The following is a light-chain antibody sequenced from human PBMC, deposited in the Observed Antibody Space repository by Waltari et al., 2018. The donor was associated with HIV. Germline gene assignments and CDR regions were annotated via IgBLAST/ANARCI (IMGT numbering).Light chain of an antibody. Sequence: QSALTQPASVSGSPGPSITISCTGTTSDFGGFNYVSWYQQHPGKAPKLMIYDVSNRPSGVSNRFSGAKSGNTASLTISGLQAEDEADYYCSSYTSSSTLLFGGGTKLTVL. J-gene: IGLJ2*01. CDR2: DVS. CDR1: TSDFGGFNY. CDR3: SSYTSSSTLL. V-gene: IGLV2-14*03.